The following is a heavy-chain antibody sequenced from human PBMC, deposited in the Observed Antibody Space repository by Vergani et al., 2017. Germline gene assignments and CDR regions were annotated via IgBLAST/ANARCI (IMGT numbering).Heavy chain of an antibody. V-gene: IGHV3-23*01. Sequence: EVQLLQSEGAVVQPGGSLRLSCVASGFTFSSHAMSWVRQGHGQGLEWVSSIKKTGDSTHYANSVKGRFTISRENSKNTLYLQMNSRRVEDTAVYYCGRGSDNYNWGQGTLVTVSS. D-gene: IGHD5-24*01. J-gene: IGHJ4*02. CDR2: IKKTGDST. CDR1: GFTFSSHA. CDR3: GRGSDNYN.